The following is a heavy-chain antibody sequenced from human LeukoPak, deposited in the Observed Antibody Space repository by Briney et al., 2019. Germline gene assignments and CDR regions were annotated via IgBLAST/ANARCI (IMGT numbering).Heavy chain of an antibody. CDR2: INSDGSST. J-gene: IGHJ6*03. D-gene: IGHD1-26*01. CDR1: GFTFSSYW. Sequence: GGSLRLSCAASGFTFSSYWMHWVRQAPGKGLVWVSRINSDGSSTSYADSVKGRFTISRDNAKNTLYLQMNSLRAEDTAVYYCARDPYSGTYGDTYYYYMDVWGKGTTVTISS. CDR3: ARDPYSGTYGDTYYYYMDV. V-gene: IGHV3-74*01.